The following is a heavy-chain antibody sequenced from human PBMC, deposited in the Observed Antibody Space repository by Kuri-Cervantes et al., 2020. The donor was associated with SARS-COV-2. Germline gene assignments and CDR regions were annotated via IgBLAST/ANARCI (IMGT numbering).Heavy chain of an antibody. J-gene: IGHJ3*02. CDR1: GYTFTSYA. D-gene: IGHD2-2*01. Sequence: ASVKVSCKASGYTFTSYAMHWVRQAPGQRLEWMGWSNAGNGNTKYSLEFQGRVTITRDTSASTAYMELSSLRSEDMAVYYCARLGYCSSTSCYGDAFDIWGQGTMVTVSS. CDR3: ARLGYCSSTSCYGDAFDI. CDR2: SNAGNGNT. V-gene: IGHV1-3*02.